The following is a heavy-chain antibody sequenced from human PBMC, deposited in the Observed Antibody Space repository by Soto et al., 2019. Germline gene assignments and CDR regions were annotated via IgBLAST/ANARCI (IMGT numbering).Heavy chain of an antibody. Sequence: QVQLVQSGAEVKKPGSSVKVSCKASGVTFSSYAISWVLQAPGQGLEWMGGIIPIFGTANYAQKFEGRVTITAEKSTSTGYLVLGSLRSEDTAVYYCARVQGGAFDIWGQGTMVTVSS. D-gene: IGHD3-16*01. CDR1: GVTFSSYA. CDR3: ARVQGGAFDI. V-gene: IGHV1-69*06. CDR2: IIPIFGTA. J-gene: IGHJ3*02.